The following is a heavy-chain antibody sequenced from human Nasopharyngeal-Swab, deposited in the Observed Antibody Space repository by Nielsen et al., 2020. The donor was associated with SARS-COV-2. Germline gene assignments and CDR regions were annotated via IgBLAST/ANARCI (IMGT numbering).Heavy chain of an antibody. CDR3: VRDNYGVDY. D-gene: IGHD3-10*01. CDR2: IHGDGRNT. J-gene: IGHJ4*02. V-gene: IGHV3-74*01. Sequence: GESLKISCAASGFTFRTYWMHWVRQAPGKGLEWISEIHGDGRNTNYADSVKGRFTISRDNAKSTLYRQMNSLRVEDTAVYYCVRDNYGVDYWGQGTLVTVSS. CDR1: GFTFRTYW.